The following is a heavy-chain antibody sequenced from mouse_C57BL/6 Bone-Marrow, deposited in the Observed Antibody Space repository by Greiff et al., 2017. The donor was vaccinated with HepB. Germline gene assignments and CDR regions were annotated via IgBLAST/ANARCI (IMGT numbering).Heavy chain of an antibody. D-gene: IGHD2-4*01. CDR2: FYPGSGSI. CDR3: ARHGGIYYDYDVDYAMDY. Sequence: VQLVESGAELVKPGASVKLSCKASGYTFTEYTIHWVKQRSGQGLEWIGWFYPGSGSIKYNEKFKDKATLTADKSSSTVYMELSRLTSEDSAVYFCARHGGIYYDYDVDYAMDYWGQGTSVTVSS. V-gene: IGHV1-62-2*01. CDR1: GYTFTEYT. J-gene: IGHJ4*01.